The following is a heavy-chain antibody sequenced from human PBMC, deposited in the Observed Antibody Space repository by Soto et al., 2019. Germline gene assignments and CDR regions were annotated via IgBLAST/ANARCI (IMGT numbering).Heavy chain of an antibody. J-gene: IGHJ4*02. CDR1: GYSFTNYY. CDR2: MDPSDSYT. D-gene: IGHD6-19*01. V-gene: IGHV5-10-1*01. Sequence: PASSLKISCKGSGYSFTNYYISWVRQMPGKGLEWMGRMDPSDSYTDYSPSVQGHVTFSVDRSISTAYLQGSSLKASDTAMYFCERHSRDSSGEDLDYWGQGTVVTVSS. CDR3: ERHSRDSSGEDLDY.